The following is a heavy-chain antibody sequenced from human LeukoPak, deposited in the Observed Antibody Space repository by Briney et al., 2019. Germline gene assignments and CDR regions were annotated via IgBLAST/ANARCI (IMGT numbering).Heavy chain of an antibody. CDR2: IRYDGSNK. Sequence: GGSLRLSCAASGFTFSSYGMLWVRQAPGKGLEWVAFIRYDGSNKYYADSVKGRFTISRDNSKNTLYLQMNSLRAEDTAVYYCAKGARFLEWYYYYYYMDVWGKGTTVTVSS. V-gene: IGHV3-30*02. CDR3: AKGARFLEWYYYYYYMDV. J-gene: IGHJ6*03. CDR1: GFTFSSYG. D-gene: IGHD3-3*01.